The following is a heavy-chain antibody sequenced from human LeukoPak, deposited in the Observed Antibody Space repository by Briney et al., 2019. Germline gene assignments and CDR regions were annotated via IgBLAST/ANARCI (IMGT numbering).Heavy chain of an antibody. CDR2: IYTSGST. CDR1: GGSISSGSYY. CDR3: ARGTVVPAAIGSGYFDY. V-gene: IGHV4-61*02. D-gene: IGHD2-2*02. Sequence: SETLSLTCTVSGGSISSGSYYWSWIRQPAGKGLEWIGRIYTSGSTNYNPSLKSRVTISVDTSKNQFSLKLSSVTAADTAVYYCARGTVVPAAIGSGYFDYWGQGTLVTVSS. J-gene: IGHJ4*02.